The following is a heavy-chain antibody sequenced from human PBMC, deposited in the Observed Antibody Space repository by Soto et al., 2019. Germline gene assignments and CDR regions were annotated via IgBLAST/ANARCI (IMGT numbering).Heavy chain of an antibody. CDR2: INAGNGNT. Sequence: GASVKVSCKASGYTFTSYAMHWVRQAPGQRLEWMGWINAGNGNTKYSQKFQGRVTITRDTSASTAYMELSSLRSEDTAVYYCARANSNLGWGYTIFGVVNPEDWYFDLWGRGTLVTVSS. V-gene: IGHV1-3*01. CDR3: ARANSNLGWGYTIFGVVNPEDWYFDL. D-gene: IGHD3-3*01. CDR1: GYTFTSYA. J-gene: IGHJ2*01.